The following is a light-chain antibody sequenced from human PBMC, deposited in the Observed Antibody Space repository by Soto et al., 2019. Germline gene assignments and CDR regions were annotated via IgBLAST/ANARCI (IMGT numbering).Light chain of an antibody. V-gene: IGKV3-15*01. CDR2: GAS. CDR3: QHYNYWPPPT. J-gene: IGKJ1*01. Sequence: IVMTQSPGTLSVSPGESATLSCRASQSVSSNLAWYQQKPGQAPRLLIYGASTRATGLPARFSGSGSGTDFTLTISSLQSEDFAVYYCQHYNYWPPPTFGQGTKVDIK. CDR1: QSVSSN.